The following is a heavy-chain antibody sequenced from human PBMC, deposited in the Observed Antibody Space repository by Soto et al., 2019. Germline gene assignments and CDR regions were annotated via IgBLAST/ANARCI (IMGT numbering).Heavy chain of an antibody. D-gene: IGHD1-26*01. CDR2: ITPFNGDV. V-gene: IGHV1-45*02. Sequence: QMQLVQSGAEVKKTGSSVTVSCKALGNTFTYRYLHWVRQAPGQALEWMGWITPFNGDVQYAQKFQKRVTITRDRSINTAYMQMSSLRSEDTAMYFCASGGAGSGPFTWELPDHWGQGTLVTVSS. CDR1: GNTFTYRY. J-gene: IGHJ4*02. CDR3: ASGGAGSGPFTWELPDH.